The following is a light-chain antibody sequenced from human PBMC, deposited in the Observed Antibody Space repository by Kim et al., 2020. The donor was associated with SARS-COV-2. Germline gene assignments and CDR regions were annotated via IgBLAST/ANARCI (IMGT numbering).Light chain of an antibody. V-gene: IGLV1-40*01. J-gene: IGLJ2*01. CDR3: HSYDSSPSVV. CDR2: GNS. CDR1: SSNIGAGYD. Sequence: QSVLTQPPSVSGAPGQRVTISCTGSSSNIGAGYDVHWYQQLPGTAPKLLIYGNSNRPSGVPDRFSGSKSDTSASLAITGLQAEDEADYFCHSYDSSPSVVFGGGTQLTVL.